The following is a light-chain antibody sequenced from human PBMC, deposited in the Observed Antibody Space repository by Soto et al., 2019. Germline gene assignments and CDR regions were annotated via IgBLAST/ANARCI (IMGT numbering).Light chain of an antibody. CDR1: QSVNSN. CDR2: GAS. V-gene: IGKV3-15*01. CDR3: QQYNNWPT. J-gene: IGKJ1*01. Sequence: EIVMTQSPATLSVSPGERATLSCRASQSVNSNLAWYQQKPGQAPRLLIYGASTRATGVPARFSGSGSGTEFTLTVSTLQSEDLAVYFCQQYNNWPTLGQGTKVEIK.